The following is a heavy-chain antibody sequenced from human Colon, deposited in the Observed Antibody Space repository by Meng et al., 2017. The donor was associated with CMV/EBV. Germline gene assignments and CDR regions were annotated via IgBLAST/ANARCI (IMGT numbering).Heavy chain of an antibody. CDR3: ARGGARGSGSGLDF. D-gene: IGHD3-10*01. CDR1: GFTVSNNY. CDR2: VYSGGST. J-gene: IGHJ4*02. V-gene: IGHV3-53*01. Sequence: GGSLRLSCAASGFTVSNNYMNWVRQAPGKGLEWISVVYSGGSTYYADSVKGRFTISRDDSRNTVYLQMNSLRAEDTVIYYCARGGARGSGSGLDFWGQGTLVTVSS.